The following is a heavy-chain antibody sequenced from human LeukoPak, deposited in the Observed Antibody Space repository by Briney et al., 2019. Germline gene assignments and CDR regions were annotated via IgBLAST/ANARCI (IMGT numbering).Heavy chain of an antibody. Sequence: ASVKVSCKASGYTFSSYYMNWVRQAPGQGLEWMGWTNPSSGGSYFAQKFKGRVTMTRDTSISTAYMELSRLTSDDTAVYYCARAPLVGATTINFDYWGQGTLVTVSS. J-gene: IGHJ4*02. CDR2: TNPSSGGS. D-gene: IGHD1-26*01. CDR3: ARAPLVGATTINFDY. CDR1: GYTFSSYY. V-gene: IGHV1-2*02.